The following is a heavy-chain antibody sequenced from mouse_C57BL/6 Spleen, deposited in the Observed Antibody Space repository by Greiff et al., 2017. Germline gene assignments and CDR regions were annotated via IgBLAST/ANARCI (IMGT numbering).Heavy chain of an antibody. Sequence: EVKVVESGGDLVKPGGSLKLSCAASGFTFSSYGMSWVRQTPDKRLEWVATISSGGSYTYYPDSVKGRFTISRDNAKNTLYLQMSSLQSEDTAMYYCARHDDGDAGYFDYWGQGTTLTVSS. V-gene: IGHV5-6*01. CDR2: ISSGGSYT. D-gene: IGHD2-13*01. CDR3: ARHDDGDAGYFDY. J-gene: IGHJ2*01. CDR1: GFTFSSYG.